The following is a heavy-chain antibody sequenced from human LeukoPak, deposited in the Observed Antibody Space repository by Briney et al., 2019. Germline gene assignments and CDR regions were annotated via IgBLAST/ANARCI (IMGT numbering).Heavy chain of an antibody. J-gene: IGHJ2*01. CDR1: GFTVSGNH. V-gene: IGHV3-66*01. CDR2: IESSGDM. Sequence: PGGSLRLSCGVSGFTVSGNHMSWVRQSPEKGLEWVAIIESSGDMVYANSVKGRFTISRDNSKNTVSLQLNSLRAEDTAMYYCARATYSRYWYFDPWGRGTLVTVSS. D-gene: IGHD1-26*01. CDR3: ARATYSRYWYFDP.